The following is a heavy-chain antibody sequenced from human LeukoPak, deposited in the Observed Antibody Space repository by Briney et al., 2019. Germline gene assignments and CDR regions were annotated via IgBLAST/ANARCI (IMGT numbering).Heavy chain of an antibody. V-gene: IGHV3-21*01. CDR1: GFTFSSYS. D-gene: IGHD6-6*01. CDR3: ARVGSAYSSSSYDY. Sequence: PGGSLRLSCAASGFTFSSYSMNWVRQAPGKGLEWVSSISSSSSYIYYADSVKGRFTIPRDNAKNSLYLQMSSLRAEDTAVYYCARVGSAYSSSSYDYWGQGTLVTVSS. J-gene: IGHJ4*02. CDR2: ISSSSSYI.